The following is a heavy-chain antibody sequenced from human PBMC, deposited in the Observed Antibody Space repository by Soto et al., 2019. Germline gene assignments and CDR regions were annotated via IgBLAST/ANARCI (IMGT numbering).Heavy chain of an antibody. V-gene: IGHV1-8*01. CDR3: ARGDQYSGYDF. J-gene: IGHJ4*02. CDR2: MDPNSDKT. CDR1: GYTFTTYY. D-gene: IGHD5-12*01. Sequence: QVQLVQSGAEVKKPGASVKVSCKASGYTFTTYYINWVRQATGQGPEWMGWMDPNSDKTAYAQEFGGRVTMTKDTSINTAYMELSSLMSDDTAVYYCARGDQYSGYDFWGQGTLVTVSS.